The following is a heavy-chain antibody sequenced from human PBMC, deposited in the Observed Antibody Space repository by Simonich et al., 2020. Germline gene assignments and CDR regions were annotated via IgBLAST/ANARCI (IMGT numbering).Heavy chain of an antibody. D-gene: IGHD7-27*01. Sequence: QVQLVESGGGVVQPGRSLRLSCAASGFTFSSYAMHWVRQAPGKGLGGVAVKSYDGSNKYYADSVKGRFTISRDNSKNTLYLQMNSLRAEDTAVYYCARDRNWGWFDPWGQGTLVTVSS. CDR2: KSYDGSNK. CDR1: GFTFSSYA. V-gene: IGHV3-30*07. CDR3: ARDRNWGWFDP. J-gene: IGHJ5*02.